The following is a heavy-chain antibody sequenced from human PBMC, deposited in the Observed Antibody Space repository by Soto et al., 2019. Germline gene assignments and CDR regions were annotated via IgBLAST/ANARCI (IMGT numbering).Heavy chain of an antibody. D-gene: IGHD6-19*01. CDR3: AHSPLTVAGPLDACEV. V-gene: IGHV2-5*02. CDR2: IYWDDEK. CDR1: GFSLRTRGVG. J-gene: IGHJ3*01. Sequence: QITLRESGPTLVKATQTLTLTCTFSGFSLRTRGVGVGWVRQPPGKALEWLALIYWDDEKRYRPSLKSRLPITKDTSKNQVVLKVTNMDPVDTGTYFCAHSPLTVAGPLDACEVWGQGTMVTVSS.